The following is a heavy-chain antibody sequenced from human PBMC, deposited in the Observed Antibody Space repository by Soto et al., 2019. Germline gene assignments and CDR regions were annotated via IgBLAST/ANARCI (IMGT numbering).Heavy chain of an antibody. CDR2: INHSGST. CDR1: GGSFSGYY. J-gene: IGHJ4*02. CDR3: ARTPYDFWSGPAPMYYFDY. V-gene: IGHV4-34*01. Sequence: SETLSLTCAVYGGSFSGYYWSWIRQPPGKGLEWIGEINHSGSTNYNPSLKSRVTISVDTSKDQFSLKLSSVTAADTAVYYCARTPYDFWSGPAPMYYFDYWGQGTLVTV. D-gene: IGHD3-3*01.